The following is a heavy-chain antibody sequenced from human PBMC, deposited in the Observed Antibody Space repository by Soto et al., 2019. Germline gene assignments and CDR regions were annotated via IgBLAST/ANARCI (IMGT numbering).Heavy chain of an antibody. CDR1: GYTFTSYA. Sequence: QVQLVQSGAEVKKPGASVKVSCKASGYTFTSYAMHWVRQAPGQRLEWMGWINAGNGNTKYSQKFQGRVTITRDTSASTAYMELSSLRYEDTAVYYCARDHYYGSGSYYNPSYNWFDPWGQGTLVTVSS. D-gene: IGHD3-10*01. J-gene: IGHJ5*02. CDR3: ARDHYYGSGSYYNPSYNWFDP. V-gene: IGHV1-3*01. CDR2: INAGNGNT.